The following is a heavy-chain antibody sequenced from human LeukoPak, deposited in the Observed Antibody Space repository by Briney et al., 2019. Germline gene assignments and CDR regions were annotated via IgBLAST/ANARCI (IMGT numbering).Heavy chain of an antibody. CDR2: IIPIFGTA. CDR3: VRDQYLNVMTGFDD. D-gene: IGHD3-9*01. V-gene: IGHV1-69*06. Sequence: ASVKVSCKASGGTFSSYAISWVRQAPGQGLEWMGGIIPIFGTANYAQKFQGRVTITADKSTSTVYLELRRLRPDDTAVYYCVRDQYLNVMTGFDDWGQGTLVTVSS. J-gene: IGHJ4*02. CDR1: GGTFSSYA.